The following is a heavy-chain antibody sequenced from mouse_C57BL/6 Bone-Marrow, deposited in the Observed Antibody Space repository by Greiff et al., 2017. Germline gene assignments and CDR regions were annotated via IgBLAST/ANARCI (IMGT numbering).Heavy chain of an antibody. D-gene: IGHD2-3*01. V-gene: IGHV1-81*01. Sequence: QVQLLQSGAELARPGASVKLSCKASGYTFTSYGISWVKQRTGQGLEWLGEIYPRSGNTYSNEKFKGKATLTADKSSRKAYMELRSLTSEDSAVYCFVRSYEGYYCIAYWGQGTMVTVSA. CDR1: GYTFTSYG. CDR2: IYPRSGNT. J-gene: IGHJ3*01. CDR3: VRSYEGYYCIAY.